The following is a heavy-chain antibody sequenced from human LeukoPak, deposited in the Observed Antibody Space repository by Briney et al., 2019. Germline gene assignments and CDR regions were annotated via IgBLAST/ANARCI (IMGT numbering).Heavy chain of an antibody. CDR1: GYSFTSYW. J-gene: IGHJ4*02. V-gene: IGHV5-51*01. CDR2: IYPGDSDT. CDR3: ALYYYGSGSYSYYFDY. Sequence: GESLKIFCKGSGYSFTSYWIGWVRQMPGKGLEWMGIIYPGDSDTRYSPSFQGQVTISADKSISTAYLQWSSLKASDTAMYYCALYYYGSGSYSYYFDYWGQGTLVTVSS. D-gene: IGHD3-10*01.